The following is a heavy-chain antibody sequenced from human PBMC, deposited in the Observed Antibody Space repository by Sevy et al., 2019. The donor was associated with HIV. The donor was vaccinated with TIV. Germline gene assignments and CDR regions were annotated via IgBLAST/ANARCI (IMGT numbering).Heavy chain of an antibody. D-gene: IGHD2-2*01. J-gene: IGHJ4*02. CDR1: GFTFSDYS. Sequence: GGSLRLSCAASGFTFSDYSVNWVRQAPGKGLEWVSSISSSSYYIYYAYSVNGRFTISRDNAKNSLYLQMNSLRDEDTAVYYCARGGWISTSCYLFDYWGLGTLVTVSS. V-gene: IGHV3-21*01. CDR2: ISSSSYYI. CDR3: ARGGWISTSCYLFDY.